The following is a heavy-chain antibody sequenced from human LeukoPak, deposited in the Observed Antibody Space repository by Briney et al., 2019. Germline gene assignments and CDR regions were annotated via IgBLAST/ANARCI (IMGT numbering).Heavy chain of an antibody. D-gene: IGHD3-10*01. CDR3: ARDGGFGGFGELYGY. Sequence: GVSVKVSCKASGYTFTSYGISWVRQAPGQGLEWMGWISAYNGNTNYAQKLQGRVTMTTDTSTSTAYMELRSLRSDDTAVYYCARDGGFGGFGELYGYWGQGTLVTVSS. V-gene: IGHV1-18*01. CDR1: GYTFTSYG. CDR2: ISAYNGNT. J-gene: IGHJ4*02.